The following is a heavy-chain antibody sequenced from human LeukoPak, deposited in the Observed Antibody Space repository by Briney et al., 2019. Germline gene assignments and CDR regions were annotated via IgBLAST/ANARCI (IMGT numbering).Heavy chain of an antibody. Sequence: ASVKVSCKASGYTFTCYYMHWVRQAPGQGLEWMGWINPNSGGTNSAQKFQGRVTMTRDTSISTAYMELSRLRFDDTAVYYCARLAAGTRIVLDPWGQGTLVTVSS. V-gene: IGHV1-2*02. CDR2: INPNSGGT. CDR1: GYTFTCYY. J-gene: IGHJ5*02. CDR3: ARLAAGTRIVLDP. D-gene: IGHD6-13*01.